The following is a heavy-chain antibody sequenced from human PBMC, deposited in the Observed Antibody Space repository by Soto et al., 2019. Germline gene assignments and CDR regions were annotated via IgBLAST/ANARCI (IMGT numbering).Heavy chain of an antibody. CDR3: ARGGLEMATRFDY. V-gene: IGHV4-31*03. Sequence: SETLSLTCTVSGGSISSGGYYWSWIRQHPGKGLEWIGYIYYSGSTYYSPSLKSRVTISVDTSKNQFSLKLSSVTAADTAVYYCARGGLEMATRFDYWGQGTLVTVSS. D-gene: IGHD5-12*01. J-gene: IGHJ4*02. CDR2: IYYSGST. CDR1: GGSISSGGYY.